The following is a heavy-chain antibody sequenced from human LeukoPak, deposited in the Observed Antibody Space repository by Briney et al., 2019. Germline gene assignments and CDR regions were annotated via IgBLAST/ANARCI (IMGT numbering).Heavy chain of an antibody. V-gene: IGHV4-61*05. D-gene: IGHD2-21*02. CDR3: ARVLRPRVLVVTAPGAFDI. Sequence: SETLSLTCTVSGGSISSSSYYWGWIRQPPGKGLEWIGYIYYSGSTNYNPSLKSRVTISVDTSKNQFSLKLSSVTAADTAVYYCARVLRPRVLVVTAPGAFDIWGQGTMVTVSS. CDR2: IYYSGST. CDR1: GGSISSSSYY. J-gene: IGHJ3*02.